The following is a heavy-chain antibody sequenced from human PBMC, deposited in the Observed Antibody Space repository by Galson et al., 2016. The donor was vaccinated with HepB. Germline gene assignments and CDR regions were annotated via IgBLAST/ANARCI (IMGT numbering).Heavy chain of an antibody. V-gene: IGHV4-39*02. CDR3: AREAANFDY. CDR2: IYHSGST. CDR1: GGSISSSSYY. J-gene: IGHJ4*02. D-gene: IGHD2-15*01. Sequence: SETLSLTCSVSGGSISSSSYYWGWIRQPPGKGLEWIGSIYHSGSTNYNPSLKSRVTISVDTSKNQFSLKLSSVTAADTAVFYCAREAANFDYWGQGNLVTVSS.